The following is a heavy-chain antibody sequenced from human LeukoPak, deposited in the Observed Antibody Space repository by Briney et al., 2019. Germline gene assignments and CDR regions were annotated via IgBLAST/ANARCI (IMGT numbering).Heavy chain of an antibody. V-gene: IGHV4-38-2*02. J-gene: IGHJ3*02. CDR2: ISHSGST. Sequence: SETLSLTCTVSGFSISSGYYWGWIRQPPGKGLEWIGSISHSGSTYYNPSLKSRVTISLDTSKNQFSLKLSSVTAADTAVYYCARDGGSSWYDAFDIWGQGTMVTVSS. CDR1: GFSISSGYY. CDR3: ARDGGSSWYDAFDI. D-gene: IGHD6-13*01.